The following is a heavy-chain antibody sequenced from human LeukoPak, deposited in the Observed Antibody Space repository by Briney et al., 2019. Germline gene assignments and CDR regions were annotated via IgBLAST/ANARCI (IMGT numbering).Heavy chain of an antibody. CDR2: IYPGDSGT. CDR3: ARPGSSTTPDAFDI. CDR1: NYSFTNYW. D-gene: IGHD1-26*01. J-gene: IGHJ3*02. Sequence: GESLKISCKGPNYSFTNYWIAWVRQMPGKGLEWMGVIYPGDSGTSYSPSFQGQVTISADKSISTAYLQWSSLKASDTAMYYCARPGSSTTPDAFDIWGQGTMVTVSS. V-gene: IGHV5-51*01.